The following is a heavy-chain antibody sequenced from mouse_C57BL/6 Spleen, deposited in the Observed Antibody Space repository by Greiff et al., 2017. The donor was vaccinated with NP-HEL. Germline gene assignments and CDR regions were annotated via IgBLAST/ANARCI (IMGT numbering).Heavy chain of an antibody. Sequence: QVQLQQSGAELVKPGASVKLSCKASGYTFTSYWMQWVKQRPGQGLEWIGEIDPSDSYTNYNQKFKGKATLTVDTSSSTAYMQLSSLTSEDSAVYYCARGKGPMDYWGQGTSVTVSS. CDR3: ARGKGPMDY. V-gene: IGHV1-50*01. J-gene: IGHJ4*01. CDR2: IDPSDSYT. CDR1: GYTFTSYW.